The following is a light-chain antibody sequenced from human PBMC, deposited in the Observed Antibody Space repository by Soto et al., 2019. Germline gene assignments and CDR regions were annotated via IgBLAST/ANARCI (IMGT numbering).Light chain of an antibody. CDR1: PGISSW. CDR3: QLANSFPYT. V-gene: IGKV1-12*01. CDR2: ASS. Sequence: DIQMTQSPSSVSASVGDRVTITFRASPGISSWLAWYQQKPGKAPKLLIFASSSLQSGVPSRFSGSGSGTDFTRTISCLQPEDFATYYCQLANSFPYTFGQGTKLEIK. J-gene: IGKJ2*01.